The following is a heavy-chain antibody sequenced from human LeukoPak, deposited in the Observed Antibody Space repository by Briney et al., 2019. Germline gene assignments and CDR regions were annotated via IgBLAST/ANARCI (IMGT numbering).Heavy chain of an antibody. Sequence: SETLSLNCAVYGGSLSDYSWSWIRQPPGKGLEWIGEINHRGNINCNPSLESRVTISLDPSKNQFSLRLTSMTAADTAVYYCARGQWLDNHWGQGTLVTVSS. V-gene: IGHV4-34*01. D-gene: IGHD6-19*01. CDR2: INHRGNI. CDR1: GGSLSDYS. CDR3: ARGQWLDNH. J-gene: IGHJ5*02.